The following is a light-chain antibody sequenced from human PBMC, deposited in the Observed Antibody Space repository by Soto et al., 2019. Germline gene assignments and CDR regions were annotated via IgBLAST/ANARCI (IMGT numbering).Light chain of an antibody. V-gene: IGKV3-15*01. CDR1: QSVDSN. Sequence: EIVMTQSPGTLSLSPGETATLSCRASQSVDSNYLAWYQQKPGQAPRLLVYGISTRATDIPARFNGSGSGTEFTLTISSLQSEDFAIYYCQQHSKWPITFGQGTRLEIK. CDR2: GIS. CDR3: QQHSKWPIT. J-gene: IGKJ5*01.